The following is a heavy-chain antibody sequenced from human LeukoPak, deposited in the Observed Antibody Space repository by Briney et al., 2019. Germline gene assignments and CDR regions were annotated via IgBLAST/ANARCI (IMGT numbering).Heavy chain of an antibody. CDR1: GGTFSSYA. J-gene: IGHJ6*02. CDR3: ARDGSLGYCSSTSCYGYYYYGMDV. Sequence: SVKVSCKASGGTFSSYAISWVRQAPGQGLEWMGRIIPILGIANYAQKFQGRVTITADKSTSTAYMELSSLRSEDTAVYYCARDGSLGYCSSTSCYGYYYYGMDVWGQGTTVTVSS. V-gene: IGHV1-69*04. D-gene: IGHD2-2*01. CDR2: IIPILGIA.